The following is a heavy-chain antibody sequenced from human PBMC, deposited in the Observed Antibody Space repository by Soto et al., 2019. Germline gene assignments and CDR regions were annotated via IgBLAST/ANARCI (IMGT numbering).Heavy chain of an antibody. CDR2: IYYSAST. Sequence: SETLSLTCTVSGGSISSHYWSWIRQPPGKGLEWIGYIYYSASTNYSPSLKSRVTISVDTSKNQFSLNLSSVTAADTAVYYCAKNSCSGGSCWSYYYYAMDVWGQGTTVTVS. CDR1: GGSISSHY. V-gene: IGHV4-59*08. CDR3: AKNSCSGGSCWSYYYYAMDV. J-gene: IGHJ6*02. D-gene: IGHD2-15*01.